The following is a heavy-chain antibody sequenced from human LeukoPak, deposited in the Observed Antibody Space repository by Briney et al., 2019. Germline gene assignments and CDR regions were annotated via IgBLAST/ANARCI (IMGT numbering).Heavy chain of an antibody. J-gene: IGHJ4*02. CDR3: ARHDYGDSELDY. Sequence: PSETLSLTCTVSGGSISSYYWSWIRQPPGKGLDWIGYIYYSGSTNYNPSLKSRVTISVDTSKNQFSLKLSSVTAADTAVYYCARHDYGDSELDYWGQGTLVTVSS. CDR1: GGSISSYY. CDR2: IYYSGST. D-gene: IGHD4-17*01. V-gene: IGHV4-59*01.